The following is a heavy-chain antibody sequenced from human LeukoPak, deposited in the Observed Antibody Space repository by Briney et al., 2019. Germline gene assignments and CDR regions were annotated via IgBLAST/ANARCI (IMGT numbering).Heavy chain of an antibody. J-gene: IGHJ4*02. CDR3: ARLGAAAVHVYFDY. CDR2: INHSGST. CDR1: GGSFSGYY. D-gene: IGHD6-13*01. Sequence: PSETLSLTCAVYGGSFSGYYWSWIRQPPGKGLEWIGEINHSGSTNYNPSLKSRVTISVDTSKNQFSLKLSSVTAADTAVYYCARLGAAAVHVYFDYWGQGTLVTVSS. V-gene: IGHV4-34*01.